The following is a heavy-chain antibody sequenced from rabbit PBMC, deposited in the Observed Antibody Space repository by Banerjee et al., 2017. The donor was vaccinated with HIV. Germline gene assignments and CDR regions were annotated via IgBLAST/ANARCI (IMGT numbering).Heavy chain of an antibody. D-gene: IGHD8-1*01. Sequence: QEQLEESGGDLVKPEGSLTLTCTASGFSFSSSYWICWVRQAPGKGLEWIACIYGDSSGSTYYASWAKGRFTISKTSSTTVTLQMTSLTAADTATYFCVRAGVYAGSSSYTGFDFNLWGPGTLVTVS. CDR2: IYGDSSGST. CDR3: VRAGVYAGSSSYTGFDFNL. V-gene: IGHV1S45*01. J-gene: IGHJ4*01. CDR1: GFSFSSSYW.